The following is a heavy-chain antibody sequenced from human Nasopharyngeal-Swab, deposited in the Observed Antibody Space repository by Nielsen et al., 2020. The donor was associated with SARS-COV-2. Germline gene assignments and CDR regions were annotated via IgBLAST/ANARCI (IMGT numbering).Heavy chain of an antibody. CDR1: GFTFSTYW. CDR2: INSDGSST. CDR3: AKDRYYDFWSGYYTKDY. V-gene: IGHV3-74*01. Sequence: GGSLRLSCAASGFTFSTYWMHWVRQAPGKGLVWVSRINSDGSSTNYADSVKGRFTISRDNAKNTLCLQMNSLRAEDTAVYYCAKDRYYDFWSGYYTKDYWGQGTLVTVSS. J-gene: IGHJ4*02. D-gene: IGHD3-3*01.